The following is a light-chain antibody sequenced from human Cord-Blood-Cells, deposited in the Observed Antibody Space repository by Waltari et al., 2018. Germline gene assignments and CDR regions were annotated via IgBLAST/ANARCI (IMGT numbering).Light chain of an antibody. CDR1: QSVSSY. Sequence: EIVLTHSPATLSLSPGERAHLSCRASQSVSSYLAWYQQKPGQAPRLLIYDASNRATGIPARFSGSGSGTDFTLTISSLEPEDFAVYYCQQRSNWLTFGGGTKVEIK. V-gene: IGKV3-11*01. CDR3: QQRSNWLT. J-gene: IGKJ4*01. CDR2: DAS.